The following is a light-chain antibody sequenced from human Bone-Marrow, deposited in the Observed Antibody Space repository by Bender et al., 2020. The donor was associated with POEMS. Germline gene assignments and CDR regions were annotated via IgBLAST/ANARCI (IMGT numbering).Light chain of an antibody. J-gene: IGLJ3*02. Sequence: QSVLTKPPSVSGTPGQRVTISCSGSGSNIGGYPVNWYQQLPGTAPRLLIYTNNERPSGVPARFSGSKSGTSASLAITGLQSDDEAIYFCVAWDASLNGWVFGGGTKLTVL. V-gene: IGLV1-44*01. CDR2: TNN. CDR3: VAWDASLNGWV. CDR1: GSNIGGYP.